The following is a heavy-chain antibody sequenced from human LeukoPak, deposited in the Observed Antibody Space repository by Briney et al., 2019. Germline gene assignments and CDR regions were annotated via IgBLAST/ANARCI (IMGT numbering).Heavy chain of an antibody. CDR3: ARDQGSGWRANWFDP. D-gene: IGHD6-19*01. CDR2: IYYSGST. CDR1: GGSISSYY. Sequence: SETLSLTCTVSGGSISSYYWSWIRQPPGKGLEWIGYIYYSGSTNYNPSLKSRVTISVDTSKNQFSLKLSSVTAADTAVYYCARDQGSGWRANWFDPWGQGTLVTVSS. V-gene: IGHV4-59*01. J-gene: IGHJ5*02.